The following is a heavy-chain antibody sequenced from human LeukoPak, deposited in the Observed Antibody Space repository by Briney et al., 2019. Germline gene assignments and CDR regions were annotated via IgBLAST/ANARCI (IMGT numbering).Heavy chain of an antibody. D-gene: IGHD4-23*01. CDR2: IYYSGST. Sequence: SETLSLTCTVSGGSISSYYWSWIRQPPGKGLEWIGYIYYSGSTNYNPSLKSRVTISVDTSKNQFSLKLSSVTAADTAVYYCARLYYGGITYYYYYMDVWGKGTTVTVSS. V-gene: IGHV4-59*08. CDR1: GGSISSYY. J-gene: IGHJ6*03. CDR3: ARLYYGGITYYYYYMDV.